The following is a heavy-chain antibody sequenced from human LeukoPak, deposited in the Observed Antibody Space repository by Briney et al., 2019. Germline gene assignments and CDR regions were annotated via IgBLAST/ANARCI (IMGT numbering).Heavy chain of an antibody. Sequence: GGSLRISCTASGFTFSSYAMNWVRQAPGKGLEWVSAISGGGGSTYYADSVKGRFAISRDNSRNTLYLQMNSLRAEDTAVYYCAKATTAVSTLFDYWGQGTLVTVSS. CDR3: AKATTAVSTLFDY. D-gene: IGHD5/OR15-5a*01. CDR1: GFTFSSYA. J-gene: IGHJ4*02. V-gene: IGHV3-23*01. CDR2: ISGGGGST.